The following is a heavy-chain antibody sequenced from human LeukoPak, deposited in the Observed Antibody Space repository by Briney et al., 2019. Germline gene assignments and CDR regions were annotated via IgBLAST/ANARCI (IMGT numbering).Heavy chain of an antibody. J-gene: IGHJ4*02. CDR3: ARDPFPWSGYPYPDY. Sequence: GGSLRLSCAASGFTFSSYGMHWVRQAPGKGLEWVAVIWYDGSNKYYADSVKGRFTISRDNSKNTLYLQMNSLRAEDTAVYYCARDPFPWSGYPYPDYRGQGTLVTVSS. CDR2: IWYDGSNK. D-gene: IGHD3-3*01. CDR1: GFTFSSYG. V-gene: IGHV3-33*01.